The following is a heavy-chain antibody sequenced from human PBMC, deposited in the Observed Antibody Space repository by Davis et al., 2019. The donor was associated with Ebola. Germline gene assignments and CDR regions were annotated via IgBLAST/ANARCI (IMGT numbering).Heavy chain of an antibody. CDR3: AKRGSGWRFFDD. CDR1: GGTFSSFA. D-gene: IGHD6-19*01. J-gene: IGHJ4*02. CDR2: IIPMFGTA. Sequence: SVKVSCKASGGTFSSFAISWLRQAPGQGLEWMGGIIPMFGTAHYAQKLQGRVTITADESTSTAYMELSSLRAEDTAVYYCAKRGSGWRFFDDWGQGALVTVSS. V-gene: IGHV1-69*13.